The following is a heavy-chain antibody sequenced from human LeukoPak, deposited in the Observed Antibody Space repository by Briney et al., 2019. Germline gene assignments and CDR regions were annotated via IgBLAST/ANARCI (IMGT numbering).Heavy chain of an antibody. D-gene: IGHD3-22*01. CDR3: AREMGQDLAYYYDSSGYYYY. V-gene: IGHV5-51*01. Sequence: GESLRISCKGSGYSFTSYWIGWVRQMPGKGLEWMGIIYPGDSDTRYSPSFQGQVTISADKSISTAYMELSRLRSDDTAVYYCAREMGQDLAYYYDSSGYYYYWGQGTLVTVSS. J-gene: IGHJ4*02. CDR2: IYPGDSDT. CDR1: GYSFTSYW.